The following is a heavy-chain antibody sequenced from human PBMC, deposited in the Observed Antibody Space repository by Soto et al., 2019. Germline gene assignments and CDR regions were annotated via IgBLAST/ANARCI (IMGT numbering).Heavy chain of an antibody. D-gene: IGHD4-17*01. Sequence: QVQLVQSGAEVKKPGASVKVSCKASGYTFTSYAMHWVRQAPGQRLEWMGWINAGNGNTKYSQKCQGRVTITRDTSASTAYMELSSLRSEDTAVYYCARGASVTTSYYYYYMDVWGKGTTVTVSS. CDR2: INAGNGNT. CDR1: GYTFTSYA. V-gene: IGHV1-3*01. J-gene: IGHJ6*03. CDR3: ARGASVTTSYYYYYMDV.